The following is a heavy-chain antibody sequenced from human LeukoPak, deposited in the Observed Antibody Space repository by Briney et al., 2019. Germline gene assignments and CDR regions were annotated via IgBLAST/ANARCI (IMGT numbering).Heavy chain of an antibody. V-gene: IGHV1-2*02. CDR2: INPNSGGT. J-gene: IGHJ5*02. Sequence: GASVKVSCKASGYTFTGYYMHWVRQAPGQGLEWMGWINPNSGGTNYAQKFQGRVTMTRDTSISTAYMELSRLRSDDTAVYYCARDDRGSVNWFDPWGQGTLVTVSS. CDR3: ARDDRGSVNWFDP. D-gene: IGHD3-22*01. CDR1: GYTFTGYY.